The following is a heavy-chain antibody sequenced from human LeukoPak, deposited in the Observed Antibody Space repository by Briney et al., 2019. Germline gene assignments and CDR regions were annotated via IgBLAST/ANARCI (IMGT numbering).Heavy chain of an antibody. Sequence: SETLSLTCTVSGGSISSGDYYWSWIRQPPGKGLEWIGYIYYSGSTYYNPSLKSRVTISVDTSKNQFSLKLSSVTAADTDVYYCARQAYYYDSSGYSTLFDYWGQGTLGTVSS. CDR1: GGSISSGDYY. V-gene: IGHV4-30-4*01. CDR3: ARQAYYYDSSGYSTLFDY. CDR2: IYYSGST. D-gene: IGHD3-22*01. J-gene: IGHJ4*02.